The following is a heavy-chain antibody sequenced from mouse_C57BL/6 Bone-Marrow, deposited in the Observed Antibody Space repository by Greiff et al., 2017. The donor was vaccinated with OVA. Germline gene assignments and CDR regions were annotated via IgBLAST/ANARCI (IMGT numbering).Heavy chain of an antibody. CDR3: AKNRIYYYGSSYRWWYFDV. Sequence: VKLMESGPGLVQPSQSLSITCTVSGFSLTSYGVHWVRQSPGKGLEWLGVIWRGGSTDYNAAFMSRLSITKDNSKSQVFFKMNSLQADDTAIYYCAKNRIYYYGSSYRWWYFDVWGTGTTVTVSS. V-gene: IGHV2-5*01. CDR1: GFSLTSYG. J-gene: IGHJ1*03. CDR2: IWRGGST. D-gene: IGHD1-1*01.